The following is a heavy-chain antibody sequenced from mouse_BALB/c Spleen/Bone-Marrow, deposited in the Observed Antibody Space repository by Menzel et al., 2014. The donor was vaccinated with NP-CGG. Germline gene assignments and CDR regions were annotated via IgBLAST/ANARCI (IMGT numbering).Heavy chain of an antibody. D-gene: IGHD1-1*01. V-gene: IGHV1-18*01. CDR1: GYTFTDYH. J-gene: IGHJ3*01. CDR2: VNPNNGDT. CDR3: ARRQEDYYAWFAY. Sequence: EVQLQQSGPEPVKPGASVKMSCKASGYTFTDYHMKWVKQSHGKSLEWIGEVNPNNGDTFYNQKYKGKAILTVDKSSSTAYMQLNSLTSEDSAVHCCARRQEDYYAWFAYWGQGTLVTVSA.